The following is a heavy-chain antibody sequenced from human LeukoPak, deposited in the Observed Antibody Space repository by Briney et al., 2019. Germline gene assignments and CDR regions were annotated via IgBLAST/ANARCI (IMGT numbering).Heavy chain of an antibody. J-gene: IGHJ4*02. CDR2: IYYSGST. Sequence: SETLSLTCTVSGGSISSSSYYWGWIRQPPGKGLEWIGSIYYSGSTYYNPSLKSRVTISVDTSKNQFSLKLSSVTAADTAVYYCAREGPRGYSYGIQPFDYWGQGILVTVS. CDR1: GGSISSSSYY. D-gene: IGHD5-18*01. V-gene: IGHV4-39*07. CDR3: AREGPRGYSYGIQPFDY.